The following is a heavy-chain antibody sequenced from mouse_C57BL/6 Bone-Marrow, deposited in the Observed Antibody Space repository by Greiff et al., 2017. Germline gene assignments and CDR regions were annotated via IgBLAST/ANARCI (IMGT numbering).Heavy chain of an antibody. Sequence: VKLQESGAELARPGASVKLSCKASGYTFTSYGISWVKQRTGQGLEWIGELYPRSGNTYYNEKFKGKATLTADKSSSTAYMELRSLTSEDSAVYFCAREGDYYGSSSGFDYWGQGTTLTVSS. D-gene: IGHD1-1*01. CDR2: LYPRSGNT. V-gene: IGHV1-81*01. CDR3: AREGDYYGSSSGFDY. CDR1: GYTFTSYG. J-gene: IGHJ2*01.